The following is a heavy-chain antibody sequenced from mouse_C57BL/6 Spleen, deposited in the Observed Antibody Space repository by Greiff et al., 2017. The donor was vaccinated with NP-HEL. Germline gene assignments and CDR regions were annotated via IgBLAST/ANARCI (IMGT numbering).Heavy chain of an antibody. D-gene: IGHD1-1*01. J-gene: IGHJ2*01. V-gene: IGHV1-15*01. CDR1: GYTFTDYE. CDR3: TGFITTVVADWAFDY. CDR2: IDPETGGT. Sequence: VQLQESGAELVRPGASVTLSCKASGYTFTDYEMHWVKQTPVHGLEWIGAIDPETGGTAYNQKFKGKAILTADKSSNTAYMELRRLTSEDSAVYYCTGFITTVVADWAFDYWGQGTTLTVSS.